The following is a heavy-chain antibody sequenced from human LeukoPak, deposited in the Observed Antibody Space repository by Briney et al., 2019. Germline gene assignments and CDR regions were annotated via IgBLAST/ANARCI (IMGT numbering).Heavy chain of an antibody. D-gene: IGHD2-2*02. CDR3: ATAPILRGEGGEHYKYGMDV. CDR1: GGSISSGNW. CDR2: IYHNGTP. V-gene: IGHV4-4*02. J-gene: IGHJ6*02. Sequence: SETLSLTCTVSGGSISSGNWWSWVRQSPGKGLEWIGEIYHNGTPNYSPSLKSRVTISADTFKNHFSLKLTSVTAADTAVYYCATAPILRGEGGEHYKYGMDVWGQGTTVIVSS.